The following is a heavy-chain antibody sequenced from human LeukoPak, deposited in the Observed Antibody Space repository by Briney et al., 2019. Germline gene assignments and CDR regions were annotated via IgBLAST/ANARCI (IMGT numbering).Heavy chain of an antibody. CDR1: GFTFSSYW. D-gene: IGHD4-17*01. Sequence: GGSLRLSCAASGFTFSSYWMHWVRQVPGKGLVWVSRINSDGSSTSYADSVKGRFTISRDNAKNTLYLQMNSLRAEDTAVYYCARDQLDYGDDPPLLFWGQGTLVTVSS. CDR2: INSDGSST. V-gene: IGHV3-74*01. J-gene: IGHJ4*02. CDR3: ARDQLDYGDDPPLLF.